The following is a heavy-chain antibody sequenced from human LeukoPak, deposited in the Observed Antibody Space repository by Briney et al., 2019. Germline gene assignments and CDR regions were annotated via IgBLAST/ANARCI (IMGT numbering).Heavy chain of an antibody. D-gene: IGHD5-12*01. CDR3: AKSYDYGVDYFDY. V-gene: IGHV3-33*08. Sequence: GGSLRLSCAASGFTFSSYGMHWVRQAPGKGLEWVAVIWYGGSNKYYADSVKGRFTISRDNSKNTLYLQMNSLRAEDTAVYYCAKSYDYGVDYFDYWGQGTLVTVPS. CDR2: IWYGGSNK. CDR1: GFTFSSYG. J-gene: IGHJ4*02.